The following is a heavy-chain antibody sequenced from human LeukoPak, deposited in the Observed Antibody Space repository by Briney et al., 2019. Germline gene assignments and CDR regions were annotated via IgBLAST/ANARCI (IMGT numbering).Heavy chain of an antibody. CDR3: ARAPTTVNHWFDP. V-gene: IGHV1-8*01. J-gene: IGHJ5*02. CDR2: MNPNSGNT. D-gene: IGHD4-17*01. Sequence: ASVKVSCKASGYTFTSYDINWVRQATGQGLEWMGWMNPNSGNTGYAQKFQGRVTMTRNTSISTAYMELGSLRSEDTAVYYCARAPTTVNHWFDPWGQGTLVTVSS. CDR1: GYTFTSYD.